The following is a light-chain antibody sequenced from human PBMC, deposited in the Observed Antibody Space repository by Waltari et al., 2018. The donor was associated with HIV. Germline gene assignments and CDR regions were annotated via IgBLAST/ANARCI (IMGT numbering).Light chain of an antibody. J-gene: IGKJ4*02. CDR3: QQLNTDPPL. CDR1: QGISSY. CDR2: SAS. V-gene: IGKV1-9*01. Sequence: DIQLTQSPSFLSASVGDRVTITCRPSQGISSYLAWYQPKPGKAPNLFIYSASTLQNGFPLRFSGSGAGTEFTLRISDLQTEDLAAYYCQQLNTDPPLFSGGTKVDIK.